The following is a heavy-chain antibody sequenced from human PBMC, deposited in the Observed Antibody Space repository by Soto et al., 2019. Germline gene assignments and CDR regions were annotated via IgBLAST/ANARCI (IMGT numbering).Heavy chain of an antibody. CDR1: GFTFRDYA. J-gene: IGHJ3*01. V-gene: IGHV3-23*01. D-gene: IGHD3-16*01. CDR3: AKISLYDDNAYHSDALDV. CDR2: ISGSAGST. Sequence: GSLRLSCVASGFTFRDYAMNWVRQAPGKGLEWVSGISGSAGSTYYADSVKGRFTISRDNSGDTLYLHINSLRPEDTARYYCAKISLYDDNAYHSDALDVWGQGTMVTVS.